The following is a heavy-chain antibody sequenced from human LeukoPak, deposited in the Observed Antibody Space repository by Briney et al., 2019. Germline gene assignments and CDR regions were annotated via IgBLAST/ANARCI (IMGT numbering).Heavy chain of an antibody. J-gene: IGHJ4*02. CDR2: IYYSGST. Sequence: NASETLSLTCTVSGGSISSYYWSWIRQPPGKGLEWIGYIYYSGSTNYNPSLKSRVTMSVDTSKNQFSLKLSSVTAADTAVYYCARQQLKTMASFDYWGQGTLVTVSS. D-gene: IGHD4/OR15-4a*01. CDR1: GGSISSYY. CDR3: ARQQLKTMASFDY. V-gene: IGHV4-59*08.